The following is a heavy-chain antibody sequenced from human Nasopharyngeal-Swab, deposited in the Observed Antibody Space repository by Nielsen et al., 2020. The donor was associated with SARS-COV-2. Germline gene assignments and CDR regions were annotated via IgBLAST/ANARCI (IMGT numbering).Heavy chain of an antibody. D-gene: IGHD3-3*01. J-gene: IGHJ6*03. CDR3: AKDIEYYDFWSGHYYYYMDV. Sequence: GGSLTLSCAASGFTFSSYAMSWVRQAPGKGLEWVSAISGSGGSTYYADSVKGRFTISRDNSKNTLYLQMNSLRAEDAAVYYCAKDIEYYDFWSGHYYYYMDVWGKGTTVTVSS. V-gene: IGHV3-23*01. CDR1: GFTFSSYA. CDR2: ISGSGGST.